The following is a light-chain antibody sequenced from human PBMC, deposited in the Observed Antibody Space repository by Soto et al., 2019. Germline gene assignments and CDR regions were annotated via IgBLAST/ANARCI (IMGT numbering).Light chain of an antibody. V-gene: IGKV3-20*01. CDR2: GAS. CDR3: PEYGSSP. CDR1: QSVSSSY. Sequence: EIVLTHSPGTLSLSPEERATLSCRASQSVSSSYLAWYQQKPGQAPRLLIYGASSRATGIPDRFSGSGSGTDFTLTISRLEAEDFAVYYCPEYGSSPFGQGTRLEI. J-gene: IGKJ5*01.